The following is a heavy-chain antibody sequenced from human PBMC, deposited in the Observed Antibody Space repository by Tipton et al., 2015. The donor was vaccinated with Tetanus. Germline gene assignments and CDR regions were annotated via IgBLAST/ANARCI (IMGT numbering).Heavy chain of an antibody. J-gene: IGHJ4*02. D-gene: IGHD3-10*01. CDR3: AKTYYYGSGSWPTTFPDY. V-gene: IGHV3-23*01. Sequence: SLRLSCAASGFTFSSYAMSWVRQVPGKGLEWVSAISGSGGSTYYADSVKGRFTISRDNSKNTLYLQMNSLRAEDTAVYYCAKTYYYGSGSWPTTFPDYWGQGTLVTVSS. CDR1: GFTFSSYA. CDR2: ISGSGGST.